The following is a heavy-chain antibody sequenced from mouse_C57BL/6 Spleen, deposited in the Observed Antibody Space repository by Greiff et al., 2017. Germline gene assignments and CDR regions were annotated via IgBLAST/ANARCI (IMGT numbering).Heavy chain of an antibody. D-gene: IGHD2-3*01. J-gene: IGHJ2*01. Sequence: DVQLQESGPGLVKPSQSLSLTCSVTGYSITSGYYWNWIRQFPGNKLEWMGYISYDGSNNYNPSLKNRISITRDTSKNQFFLKLNSVTTEDTATYYCARDYEGDYFDYWGQGTTLTVSS. CDR2: ISYDGSN. CDR1: GYSITSGYY. V-gene: IGHV3-6*01. CDR3: ARDYEGDYFDY.